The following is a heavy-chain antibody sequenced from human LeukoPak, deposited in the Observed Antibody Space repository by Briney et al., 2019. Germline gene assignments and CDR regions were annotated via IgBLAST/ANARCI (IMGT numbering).Heavy chain of an antibody. V-gene: IGHV1-69*13. CDR2: IIPIFGTA. CDR3: ARGQRDIRFAFDY. Sequence: ASVKVSCKASGYTFTNFDINWVRQAPGQGLEWMGGIIPIFGTANYAQKFQGRVTITADESTSTAYMELSSLRSEDTAVYYCARGQRDIRFAFDYWGQGTLVTVSS. J-gene: IGHJ4*02. D-gene: IGHD3-3*01. CDR1: GYTFTNFD.